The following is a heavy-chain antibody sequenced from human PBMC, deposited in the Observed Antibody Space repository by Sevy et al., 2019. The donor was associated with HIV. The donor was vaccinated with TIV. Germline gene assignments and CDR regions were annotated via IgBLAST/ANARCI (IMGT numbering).Heavy chain of an antibody. CDR3: ARSGPTGDARGYSYGYRYLDY. V-gene: IGHV3-30*04. CDR2: ISYDGSNK. Sequence: GGSLRLSCAASGFTFSSYAMHWVRQAPGKGLEWVAVISYDGSNKYYADSVKGRFTISRDNSKNTLYLQMNSLRAEDTAVYYCARSGPTGDARGYSYGYRYLDYWGQGTLVTVSS. J-gene: IGHJ4*02. CDR1: GFTFSSYA. D-gene: IGHD5-18*01.